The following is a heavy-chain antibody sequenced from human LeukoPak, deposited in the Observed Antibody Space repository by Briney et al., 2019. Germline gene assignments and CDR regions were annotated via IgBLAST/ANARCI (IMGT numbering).Heavy chain of an antibody. D-gene: IGHD4-23*01. CDR1: SGSISSYY. Sequence: SETLSLTCTVSSGSISSYYWSWIRQPPGKGLEWIGYIYYSGSTNYNPSLKSRVTISVDTSKNQFSLKLSSVTAADTAVYYCARHGRWLPTDDWGQGTLVTVSS. V-gene: IGHV4-59*08. CDR3: ARHGRWLPTDD. J-gene: IGHJ4*02. CDR2: IYYSGST.